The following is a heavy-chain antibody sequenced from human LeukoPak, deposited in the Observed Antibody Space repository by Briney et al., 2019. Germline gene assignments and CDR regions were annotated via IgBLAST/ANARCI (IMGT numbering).Heavy chain of an antibody. D-gene: IGHD5-24*01. V-gene: IGHV4-30-4*08. J-gene: IGHJ4*02. Sequence: SETLSLTCTVSGGSISSGSYYWSWIRQPPGKGLEWIGYIYYSGSTYYNPSLKSRVTISVDTSKNQFSLKLSSVTAADTAVYYCARGFGDGYNYGFDYWGQGTLVTVSS. CDR3: ARGFGDGYNYGFDY. CDR1: GGSISSGSYY. CDR2: IYYSGST.